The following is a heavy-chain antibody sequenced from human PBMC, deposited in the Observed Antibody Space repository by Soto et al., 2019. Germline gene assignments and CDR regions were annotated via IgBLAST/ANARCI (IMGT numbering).Heavy chain of an antibody. D-gene: IGHD5-12*01. CDR2: ITNKANSYTT. J-gene: IGHJ6*02. CDR3: VSRRGYDGRHPYFYEYAMDV. Sequence: GGSLRLSCAASGFSFSDRYMDWVRQAPGEGLEWIGRITNKANSYTTNYAASLKGRFTISRDDSKNSVYLHMNNLKIEDTAVYYCVSRRGYDGRHPYFYEYAMDVWGQVTTVTVSS. V-gene: IGHV3-72*01. CDR1: GFSFSDRY.